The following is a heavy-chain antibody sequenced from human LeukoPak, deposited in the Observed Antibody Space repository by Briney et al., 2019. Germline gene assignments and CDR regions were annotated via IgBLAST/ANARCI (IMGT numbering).Heavy chain of an antibody. D-gene: IGHD2-21*02. Sequence: ASVKVSCKASGYTFTDYGISWVRQAPGQGLEWMGWISGKNGNTKSAQKFQGRVTVTTNTSTSTAYMELRSLRVDDTAVYYCAREGDAHFDYWGQGTLVTVSS. V-gene: IGHV1-18*04. CDR3: AREGDAHFDY. CDR2: ISGKNGNT. J-gene: IGHJ4*02. CDR1: GYTFTDYG.